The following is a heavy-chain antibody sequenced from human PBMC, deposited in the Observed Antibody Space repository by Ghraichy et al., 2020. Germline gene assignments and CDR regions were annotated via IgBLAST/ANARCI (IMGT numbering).Heavy chain of an antibody. CDR2: TYYRSKWST. Sequence: SQTLSLTSAISGDSVSSNSAAWNWIRQSPSRGLEWLGRTYYRSKWSTDYAVSVKSRITINSDTSKNQFSLQLNSVTPEDTAVYYCTRDLGRRFDCWGQGTLVTVSS. CDR3: TRDLGRRFDC. D-gene: IGHD3-16*01. V-gene: IGHV6-1*01. J-gene: IGHJ4*02. CDR1: GDSVSSNSAA.